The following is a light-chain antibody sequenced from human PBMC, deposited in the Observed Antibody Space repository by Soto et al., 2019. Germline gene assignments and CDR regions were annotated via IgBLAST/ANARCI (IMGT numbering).Light chain of an antibody. CDR1: QAISNY. J-gene: IGKJ3*01. Sequence: DIQMTQSPSSLSASVGDRVTITCQASQAISNYLNWYQQKPGKAPKLLIYDASNLETGVPSRFSGSGSGTDFTFTISSLQPEDIATYYCQQYDTLRVTFGPGTKVDSK. CDR3: QQYDTLRVT. V-gene: IGKV1-33*01. CDR2: DAS.